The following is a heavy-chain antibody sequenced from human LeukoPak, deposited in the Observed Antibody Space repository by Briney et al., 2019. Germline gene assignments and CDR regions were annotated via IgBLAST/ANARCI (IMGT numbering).Heavy chain of an antibody. Sequence: ASVKVSCKASGYTFTGYYMHWVRQAPGQGLEWMGWINPNSGGTNYAQKFQGRVTMTRDTSISTAYMGLSRLRSDDTAVYYYARAGLWDYSDSSGYHNGAFDIWGQGTMVTVSS. CDR1: GYTFTGYY. CDR3: ARAGLWDYSDSSGYHNGAFDI. CDR2: INPNSGGT. V-gene: IGHV1-2*02. J-gene: IGHJ3*02. D-gene: IGHD3-22*01.